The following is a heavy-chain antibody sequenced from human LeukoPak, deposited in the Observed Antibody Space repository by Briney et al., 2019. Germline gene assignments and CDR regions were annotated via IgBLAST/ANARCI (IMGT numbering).Heavy chain of an antibody. D-gene: IGHD6-13*01. Sequence: GESLKISCKGSGYSFTSYWIGWVCQMPGKGLEWMGIIYPGDSDTRYSPSFQGQVTISSDKSISTAYLQWSSLKASDTAMYYCARRRGGHTQGYSSSWYVAAINDYHEYYFDYWGQGTLVTVSS. J-gene: IGHJ4*02. CDR1: GYSFTSYW. V-gene: IGHV5-51*01. CDR2: IYPGDSDT. CDR3: ARRRGGHTQGYSSSWYVAAINDYHEYYFDY.